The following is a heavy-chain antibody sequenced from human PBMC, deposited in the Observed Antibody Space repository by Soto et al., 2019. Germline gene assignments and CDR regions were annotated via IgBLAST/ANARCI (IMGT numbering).Heavy chain of an antibody. CDR1: GFTFSDHD. D-gene: IGHD2-21*01. J-gene: IGHJ6*02. V-gene: IGHV3-72*01. CDR2: IGNKANSYRT. Sequence: EMQLVESGGDLVQPGGSLRLSCAASGFTFSDHDMDWVRQAPGKGLEWVGRIGNKANSYRTQYAASVKGRFAISRDDSKNSLYLQMNSLKTEDTAMYSCGRSAYMLGTDVWGRGTTVTVSS. CDR3: GRSAYMLGTDV.